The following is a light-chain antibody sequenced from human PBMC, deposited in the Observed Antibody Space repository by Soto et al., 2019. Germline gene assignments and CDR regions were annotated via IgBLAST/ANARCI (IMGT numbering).Light chain of an antibody. J-gene: IGLJ1*01. CDR2: EVS. CDR1: SSDVGGYNF. CDR3: SSYSSTTTREV. V-gene: IGLV2-14*01. Sequence: QSVLTQPASVSGSPGQSITISCTGASSDVGGYNFVSWYQHHPGSPPKLIIYEVSRRPSGVSNRFSGSKSANKASLTISGLQVEDEADYFCSSYSSTTTREVFGTGTKVTVL.